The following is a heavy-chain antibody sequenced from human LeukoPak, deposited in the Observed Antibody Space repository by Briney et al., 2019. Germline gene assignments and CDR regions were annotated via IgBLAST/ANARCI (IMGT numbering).Heavy chain of an antibody. CDR3: ARLGDYYDSRIDY. CDR1: GGSISSYY. J-gene: IGHJ4*02. CDR2: MSYSGST. D-gene: IGHD3-22*01. V-gene: IGHV4-59*01. Sequence: PSETLSLTCTVSGGSISSYYWSWIRQPPGKGLEWIGYMSYSGSTNYNPSLKSRVTISVDTSKNQFSLKLSSVTAADTAVYYCARLGDYYDSRIDYWGQGTLVTVSS.